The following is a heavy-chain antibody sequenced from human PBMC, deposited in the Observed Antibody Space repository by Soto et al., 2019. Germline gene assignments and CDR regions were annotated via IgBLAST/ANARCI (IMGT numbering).Heavy chain of an antibody. V-gene: IGHV1-18*01. Sequence: ASVKVSCKASGYTSTSFGIGWVRQAPGQGPEWMGWISAYNGNTNYAQKFQDRVTMTTDTSTSTAYMELRSLRSDDTAVYYCTRGRYCSAGSCYNQIDYWGQGTLVTVSS. D-gene: IGHD2-15*01. CDR1: GYTSTSFG. CDR2: ISAYNGNT. J-gene: IGHJ4*02. CDR3: TRGRYCSAGSCYNQIDY.